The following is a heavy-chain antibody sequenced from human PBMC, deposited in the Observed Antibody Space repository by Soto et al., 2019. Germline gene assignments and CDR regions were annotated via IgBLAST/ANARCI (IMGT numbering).Heavy chain of an antibody. Sequence: GGTNYAQKFQGWVTMTRDTSISTAYMELSRLRSDDTAVYYCAREGDYDILTGRSGGFDIWGQGTMVTVSS. J-gene: IGHJ3*02. CDR2: GGT. V-gene: IGHV1-2*04. D-gene: IGHD3-9*01. CDR3: AREGDYDILTGRSGGFDI.